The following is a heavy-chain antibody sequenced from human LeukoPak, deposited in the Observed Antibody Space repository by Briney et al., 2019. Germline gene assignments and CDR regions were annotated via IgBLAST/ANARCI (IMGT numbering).Heavy chain of an antibody. CDR2: INHSGST. CDR1: GGSFSGYY. Sequence: SETLSLTCAVYGGSFSGYYWSWIRQPPGKGLEWIGEINHSGSTNYNPSLKSRVTISVDTSKNQFSLRLSSVTAADTALYYCARVSDTSGYFYYFGYWGQGTLVTVSS. V-gene: IGHV4-34*01. D-gene: IGHD3-22*01. J-gene: IGHJ4*02. CDR3: ARVSDTSGYFYYFGY.